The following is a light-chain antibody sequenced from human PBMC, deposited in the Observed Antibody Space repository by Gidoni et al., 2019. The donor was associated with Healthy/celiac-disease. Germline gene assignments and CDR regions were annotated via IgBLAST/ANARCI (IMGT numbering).Light chain of an antibody. CDR1: SPNIESNF. CDR2: RNN. J-gene: IGLJ2*01. CDR3: AAWDDSLSVV. Sequence: QSVLTQPPSASGTPGQRVTIPCSGSSPNIESNFVYWYQQLPGTAPKLLIYRNNQRPSGVPDRFSGSKSGTSASLAISGLRSEDEADYYCAAWDDSLSVVFGGGTKLTVL. V-gene: IGLV1-47*01.